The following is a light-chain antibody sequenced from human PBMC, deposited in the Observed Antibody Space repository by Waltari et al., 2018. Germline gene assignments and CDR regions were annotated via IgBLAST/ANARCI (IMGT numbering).Light chain of an antibody. CDR2: EVI. CDR3: CSYAGLGTYV. J-gene: IGLJ1*01. CDR1: SSVTGSYNF. V-gene: IGLV2-23*02. Sequence: SALTQPASVSGSPGQSISISCSGISSVTGSYNFVSWYQQYPGKAPRLLISEVIKRPSGVSSRFSGSKSGSTASLTISGLQPEDEADYYCCSYAGLGTYVFGSGTKVTVL.